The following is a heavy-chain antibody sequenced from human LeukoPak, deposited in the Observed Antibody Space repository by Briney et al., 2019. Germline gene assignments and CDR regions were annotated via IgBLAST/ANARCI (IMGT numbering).Heavy chain of an antibody. CDR3: ATWGPWSYFDY. D-gene: IGHD7-27*01. CDR1: GFSFSTYW. CDR2: INSDGSDT. V-gene: IGHV3-74*01. Sequence: PGGSLRLSCAASGFSFSTYWMHWVRQAPGKGLVWVSRINSDGSDTSNADSVEGRFTIFRDNAKNSLYLQMNSLRAEDTAVYYCATWGPWSYFDYWGQGTLVTVSS. J-gene: IGHJ4*02.